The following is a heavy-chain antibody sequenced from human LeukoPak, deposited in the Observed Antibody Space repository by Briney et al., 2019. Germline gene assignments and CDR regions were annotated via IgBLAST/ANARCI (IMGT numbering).Heavy chain of an antibody. J-gene: IGHJ4*02. D-gene: IGHD6-25*01. Sequence: PSETLSLTCTVSGGSISSYYWSWIRQPPGKGLEWIGYIYYSGSTNYNPSLKSRVTISVDTSKNQFSLKLSSVTAADTAVYYCARRRPGIAAAGLYYFDYWGQGTLVTVSS. CDR3: ARRRPGIAAAGLYYFDY. CDR1: GGSISSYY. V-gene: IGHV4-59*01. CDR2: IYYSGST.